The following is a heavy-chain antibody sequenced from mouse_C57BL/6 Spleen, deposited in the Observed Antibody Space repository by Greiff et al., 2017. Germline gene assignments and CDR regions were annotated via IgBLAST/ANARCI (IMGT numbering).Heavy chain of an antibody. CDR2: INPSSGYT. V-gene: IGHV1-7*01. J-gene: IGHJ1*03. CDR1: GYTFTSYR. CDR3: ARGGYDYDWYFDV. Sequence: VQLQQSGAELAKPGASVKLSCKASGYTFTSYRMHWVKQRPGQGLEWIGYINPSSGYTKYNQKFKDKATLTADKSSSTAYMQLSSLTYEDSAVYYCARGGYDYDWYFDVWGTGTTVTVSS. D-gene: IGHD2-4*01.